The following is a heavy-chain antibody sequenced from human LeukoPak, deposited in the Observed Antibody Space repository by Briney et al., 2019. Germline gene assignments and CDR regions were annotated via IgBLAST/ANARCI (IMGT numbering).Heavy chain of an antibody. CDR3: ARDYYSYSRGSWAFDI. CDR2: IDQDGSEK. J-gene: IGHJ3*02. V-gene: IGHV3-7*03. Sequence: PGGSLRLSCAASAFTFSSYWMSWGRQAPGNGLEWVANIDQDGSEKYYVESMKGRITISRDTAKNSLYLQMNSLRAEDTAVYYCARDYYSYSRGSWAFDIWGQGTMVTASS. D-gene: IGHD3-22*01. CDR1: AFTFSSYW.